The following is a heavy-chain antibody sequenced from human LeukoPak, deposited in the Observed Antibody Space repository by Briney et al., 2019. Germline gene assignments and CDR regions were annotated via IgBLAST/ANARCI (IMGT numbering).Heavy chain of an antibody. V-gene: IGHV3-30*18. CDR2: ISYDGSNK. CDR1: GFTFSSYG. CDR3: AKQGGYSYGYLNAFDI. D-gene: IGHD5-18*01. Sequence: GGSLRLCCAASGFTFSSYGIHWVRQAPGKGLEWVAVISYDGSNKYYADSVKGRFTISRDNSKNTLYLQMNSLRAEDTAVYYCAKQGGYSYGYLNAFDIWGQGTMVTVSS. J-gene: IGHJ3*02.